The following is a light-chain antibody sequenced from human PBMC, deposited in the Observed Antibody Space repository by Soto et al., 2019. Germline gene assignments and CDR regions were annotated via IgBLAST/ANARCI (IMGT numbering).Light chain of an antibody. CDR1: QSVSSSY. Sequence: EIVLTQSPGTLSLSPGERATLSCRASQSVSSSYLAWYQQKPGQAPRLFIYGASSRATGIPDRFSGSGSGTVFTLTISRLEPEVVAVYYYQHYGSSFTFGPGTKVDIK. CDR3: QHYGSSFT. V-gene: IGKV3-20*01. CDR2: GAS. J-gene: IGKJ3*01.